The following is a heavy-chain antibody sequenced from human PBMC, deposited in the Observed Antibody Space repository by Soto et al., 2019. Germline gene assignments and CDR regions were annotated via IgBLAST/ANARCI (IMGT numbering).Heavy chain of an antibody. V-gene: IGHV4-59*01. Sequence: QVLLQESGPGLVKPSETLSLTCTVSGGSMNNYYWSWIRQSPEKGLELIGFIHYTGTTWYNPSLQSRASLLVETSKNQLSLELRSVTAADSAVYYCARGILVFDHWGQGALVTVSS. D-gene: IGHD3-9*01. CDR1: GGSMNNYY. CDR3: ARGILVFDH. J-gene: IGHJ4*02. CDR2: IHYTGTT.